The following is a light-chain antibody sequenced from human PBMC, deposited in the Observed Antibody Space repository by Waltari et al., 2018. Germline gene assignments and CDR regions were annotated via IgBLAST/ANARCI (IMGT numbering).Light chain of an antibody. CDR1: QSISSW. J-gene: IGKJ1*01. V-gene: IGKV1-5*03. Sequence: DIQMTQSPSTLSASVGDRVTITCRASQSISSWLAWYQQKPGKAPKLLIYKASTLESGVPSRFSGSGSGTEFTLTISSLQPDDFATYYCQQYNSYSPETFGPGTKVESK. CDR2: KAS. CDR3: QQYNSYSPET.